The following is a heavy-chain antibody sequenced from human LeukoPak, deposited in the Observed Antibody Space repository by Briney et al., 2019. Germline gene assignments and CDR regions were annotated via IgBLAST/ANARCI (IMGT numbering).Heavy chain of an antibody. J-gene: IGHJ4*02. Sequence: PGGSLRLSCAASGFTFSDYYMSWIRQAPGKGLEWVSYISSSGSTIYYADSVKGRFTISRDNTKNSLYLQMNSLRAEDTAVYYCARHSSGWLPLFAYWGQGTLVTVSS. CDR2: ISSSGSTI. CDR3: ARHSSGWLPLFAY. D-gene: IGHD6-19*01. CDR1: GFTFSDYY. V-gene: IGHV3-11*04.